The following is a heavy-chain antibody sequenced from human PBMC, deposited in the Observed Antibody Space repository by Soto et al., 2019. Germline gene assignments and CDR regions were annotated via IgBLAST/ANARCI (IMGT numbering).Heavy chain of an antibody. Sequence: GGSLRLSCAASGFTFSNAWMNWVRQAPGKGLEWVGRIKSKTDGGTTDYAAPVKGRFTISRDDSKNTLYLKMNSLKTEDTAVYYCTTPSSHIVATMGAVSFDYWGQGTLVTVSS. V-gene: IGHV3-15*07. J-gene: IGHJ4*02. CDR2: IKSKTDGGTT. CDR1: GFTFSNAW. CDR3: TTPSSHIVATMGAVSFDY. D-gene: IGHD5-12*01.